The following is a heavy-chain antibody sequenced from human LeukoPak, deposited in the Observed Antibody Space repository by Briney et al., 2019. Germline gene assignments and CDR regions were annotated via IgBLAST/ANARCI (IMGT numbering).Heavy chain of an antibody. V-gene: IGHV3-23*01. Sequence: GGSLRLSCAASGFTFTTYDMTWVRQAPGMGLEWVSGISGSGRTTNYADSVKGRFTISRDNSKNTLFLQMNNLRAEDTAVYYCAKDRDCSSTSCYVPFDSWGQGTLVTVSS. CDR3: AKDRDCSSTSCYVPFDS. D-gene: IGHD2-2*01. J-gene: IGHJ4*02. CDR1: GFTFTTYD. CDR2: ISGSGRTT.